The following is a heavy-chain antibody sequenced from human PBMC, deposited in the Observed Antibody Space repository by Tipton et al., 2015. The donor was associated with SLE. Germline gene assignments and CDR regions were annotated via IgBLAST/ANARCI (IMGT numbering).Heavy chain of an antibody. CDR1: GYTFTSYG. V-gene: IGHV1-18*01. CDR2: ISAYNGNT. J-gene: IGHJ4*02. Sequence: QSGAEVKKPGASVKVSCKASGYTFTSYGISWVRQAPGQGLEWMGWISAYNGNTNYAQKLQGRVTMTTDTSTSTAYMELSSLRSEDTAVYYCATTTYYYDSSQFDYWGQGTLVTVSS. D-gene: IGHD3-22*01. CDR3: ATTTYYYDSSQFDY.